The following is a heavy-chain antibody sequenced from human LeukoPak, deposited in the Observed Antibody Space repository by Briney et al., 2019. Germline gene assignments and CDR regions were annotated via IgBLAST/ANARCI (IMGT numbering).Heavy chain of an antibody. V-gene: IGHV1-69*13. CDR2: IIPIFGTA. Sequence: SVKVSCKASGGTFSSYAISWVRQAPGQGLEWMGGIIPIFGTANYAQKFQGRVTITADESTSTAYMELSSLRSENTAVYYCARAHYYDSSDYHPRWFDPWGQGTLVTVSS. CDR1: GGTFSSYA. D-gene: IGHD3-22*01. CDR3: ARAHYYDSSDYHPRWFDP. J-gene: IGHJ5*02.